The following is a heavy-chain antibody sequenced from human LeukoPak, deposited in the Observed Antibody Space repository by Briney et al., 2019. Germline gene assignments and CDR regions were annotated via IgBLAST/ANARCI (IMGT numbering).Heavy chain of an antibody. Sequence: SETLSLTCTVSGGSISSGDYYWSWIRQPPGKGLEWIGYIYYSGSTYYNPSLKSRVTISVDTPKNQFSLKLSSVTAADTAVYYCARVGAAAGTWFDPWGQGTLVTVSS. CDR3: ARVGAAAGTWFDP. V-gene: IGHV4-30-4*01. CDR2: IYYSGST. J-gene: IGHJ5*02. CDR1: GGSISSGDYY. D-gene: IGHD6-13*01.